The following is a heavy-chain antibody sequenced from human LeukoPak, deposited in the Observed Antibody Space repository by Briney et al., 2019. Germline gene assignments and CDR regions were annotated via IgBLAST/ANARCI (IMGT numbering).Heavy chain of an antibody. CDR1: GGSISSSSYY. CDR3: ARLFGSGWYIDY. V-gene: IGHV4-39*01. Sequence: PSETLSLTCTVSGGSISSSSYYWGWIRQPPGKGLEWIGSIYYSGSTYYNPSLKSRVTISVDTSKNQFSLKLSSVTAADTAVYYCARLFGSGWYIDYWGQGTLVTVSS. J-gene: IGHJ4*02. D-gene: IGHD6-19*01. CDR2: IYYSGST.